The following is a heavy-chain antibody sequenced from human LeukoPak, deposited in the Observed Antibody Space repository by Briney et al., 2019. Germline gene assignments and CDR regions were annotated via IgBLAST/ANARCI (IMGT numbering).Heavy chain of an antibody. CDR3: AKGKWGLTINNFDV. J-gene: IGHJ3*01. D-gene: IGHD3-9*01. Sequence: TGGSLRLSCTASGFTFGDYAMSWFRQAPGKGLEWVGFIRSKAYGGTTEYAASVKGRFTISRDDSKSIAYLQMNSLRAEDTAVYYCAKGKWGLTINNFDVWGQGTMVTVSS. CDR2: IRSKAYGGTT. CDR1: GFTFGDYA. V-gene: IGHV3-49*03.